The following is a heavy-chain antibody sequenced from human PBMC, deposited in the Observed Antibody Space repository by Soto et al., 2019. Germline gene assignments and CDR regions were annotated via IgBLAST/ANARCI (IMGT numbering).Heavy chain of an antibody. CDR2: ISSSGSTI. Sequence: PGGSLRLSCAASGFTFSYYYMSWIRQAPGKGLEWVSYISSSGSTIYYADSVKGRFTISRDNAKNSLYLQMNSLRAEDTAVYYCARDGSGSYYNPPFDYWGQGTLVTVSS. D-gene: IGHD3-10*01. CDR1: GFTFSYYY. J-gene: IGHJ4*02. V-gene: IGHV3-11*01. CDR3: ARDGSGSYYNPPFDY.